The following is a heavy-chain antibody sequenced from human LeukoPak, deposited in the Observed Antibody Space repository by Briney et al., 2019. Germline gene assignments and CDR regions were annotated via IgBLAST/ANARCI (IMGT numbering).Heavy chain of an antibody. CDR3: AKGVVVVAATHAFDN. Sequence: PGGSLRLSCAASGFTFSNYAMRWVRQAPGKGLEWVSAISNSGDNTYYADSVKGRFTISRDNFKNTLYLQMNSLRAEDTAVYYCAKGVVVVAATHAFDNWGQGTMVTVSS. V-gene: IGHV3-23*01. J-gene: IGHJ3*02. CDR2: ISNSGDNT. D-gene: IGHD2-15*01. CDR1: GFTFSNYA.